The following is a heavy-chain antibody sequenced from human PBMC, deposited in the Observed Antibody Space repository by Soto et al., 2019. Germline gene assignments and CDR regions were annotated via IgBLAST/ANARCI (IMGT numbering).Heavy chain of an antibody. Sequence: EVQLVESGGGLVQPGESLRLSCAASVFTFSSYWMHWVRQAPGEGLVWVSRINSDGSTRSYADSVKGRFTISRDNAKNTLYLQMNNLSAEETAVYYCARVGTGNWYFDLWGRGTLVTVSS. D-gene: IGHD1-1*01. CDR3: ARVGTGNWYFDL. CDR2: INSDGSTR. CDR1: VFTFSSYW. V-gene: IGHV3-74*01. J-gene: IGHJ2*01.